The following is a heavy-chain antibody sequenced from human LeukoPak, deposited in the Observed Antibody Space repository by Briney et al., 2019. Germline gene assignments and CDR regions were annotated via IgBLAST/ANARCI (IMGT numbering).Heavy chain of an antibody. CDR1: GFTFDDYA. CDR3: AKVHYYYDSSGSHGFDY. D-gene: IGHD3-22*01. CDR2: IGGDGGST. J-gene: IGHJ4*02. V-gene: IGHV3-43*02. Sequence: TGGSLRLSCAASGFTFDDYAMHWVRQAPGKGLEWVSLIGGDGGSTYYADSVKGRFTTSRDNSKNSLYLQMNSLIIEDTALYYCAKVHYYYDSSGSHGFDYWGQGALVTVSS.